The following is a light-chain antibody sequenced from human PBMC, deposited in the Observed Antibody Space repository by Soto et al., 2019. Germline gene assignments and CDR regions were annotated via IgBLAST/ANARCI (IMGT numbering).Light chain of an antibody. CDR2: GYF. CDR3: QSYDSSLSGVV. CDR1: SSNIGAGYD. J-gene: IGLJ2*01. V-gene: IGLV1-40*01. Sequence: QPVLTQPPSVSGAPGQRVTISCTGSSSNIGAGYDVPWYQQLPGTPPKLLIYGYFNRPSGVPDRFSGSKSGTTASLAITGLQAEDEAGYYCQSYDSSLSGVVFGGGTKLTVL.